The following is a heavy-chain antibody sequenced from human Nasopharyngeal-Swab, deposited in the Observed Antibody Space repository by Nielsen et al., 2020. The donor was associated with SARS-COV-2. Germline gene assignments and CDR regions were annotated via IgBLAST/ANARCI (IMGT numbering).Heavy chain of an antibody. D-gene: IGHD6-19*01. Sequence: GASLKISCAASGFTFSTYALNWVRRAPGKGLEWVSSISGSGATTYYADSVKGRVTISRDNSKNTLYLQVSSLRAEDTAMYYCAKGGGWLYYFDFWGQGTLVTVSS. CDR3: AKGGGWLYYFDF. CDR1: GFTFSTYA. CDR2: ISGSGATT. V-gene: IGHV3-23*01. J-gene: IGHJ4*02.